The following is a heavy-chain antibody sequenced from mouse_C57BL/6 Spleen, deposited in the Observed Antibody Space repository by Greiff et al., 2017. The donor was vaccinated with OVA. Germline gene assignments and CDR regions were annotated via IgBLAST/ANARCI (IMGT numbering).Heavy chain of an antibody. CDR2: INPGSGGT. Sequence: VQLQQSGAELVRPGTSVKVSCKASGYAFTNYLIVWVKQRPGQGLEWIGVINPGSGGTNYNEKFKGKATLTADKSSSTAYMQLSSLTSEDSAVYFCARDYGSSFWYFDVWGTGTTVTVSS. J-gene: IGHJ1*03. D-gene: IGHD1-1*01. CDR1: GYAFTNYL. CDR3: ARDYGSSFWYFDV. V-gene: IGHV1-54*01.